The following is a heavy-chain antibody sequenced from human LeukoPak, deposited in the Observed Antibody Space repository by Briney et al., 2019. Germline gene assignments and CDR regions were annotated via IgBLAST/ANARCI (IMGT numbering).Heavy chain of an antibody. D-gene: IGHD3-22*01. V-gene: IGHV1-46*01. CDR1: GYTFTSYY. CDR2: INPSGGST. CDR3: ASTDYYDSSGPDAFDI. Sequence: GASVKVSCKASGYTFTSYYMHWVRQAPGQGLEWMGIINPSGGSTSYAQKFQGRVTMTRDTSTSTVYMELSSLRSEDTAVYYCASTDYYDSSGPDAFDIWGQGTMVTVSS. J-gene: IGHJ3*02.